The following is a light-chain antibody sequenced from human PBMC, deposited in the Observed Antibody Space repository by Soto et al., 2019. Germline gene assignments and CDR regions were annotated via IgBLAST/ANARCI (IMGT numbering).Light chain of an antibody. CDR3: TSHTDSSPVV. CDR2: AVT. CDR1: SDDIGYNNY. Sequence: QSAPTQPASVSGSPGQSITISCTGTSDDIGYNNYGSWYQQHPGKAPTLIIYAVTYRPSGVSSRFSGSKSGDTASLTISGLQADDEADYYCTSHTDSSPVVFGGGTQLTVL. J-gene: IGLJ2*01. V-gene: IGLV2-14*03.